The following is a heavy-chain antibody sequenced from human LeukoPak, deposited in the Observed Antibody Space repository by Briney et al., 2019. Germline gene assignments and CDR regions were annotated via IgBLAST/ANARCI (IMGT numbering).Heavy chain of an antibody. CDR2: MNPNSGNT. CDR1: GYTFTSYD. Sequence: GASVKVSCKASGYTFTSYDINWVRQATGQGLEWMGWMNPNSGNTGYAQKFQGRVTITRNTSISTAYMELGSLRSEDTAVYYCARGGDCSSTSCSDDAFDIWGQGTMVTVSS. V-gene: IGHV1-8*03. CDR3: ARGGDCSSTSCSDDAFDI. J-gene: IGHJ3*02. D-gene: IGHD2-2*01.